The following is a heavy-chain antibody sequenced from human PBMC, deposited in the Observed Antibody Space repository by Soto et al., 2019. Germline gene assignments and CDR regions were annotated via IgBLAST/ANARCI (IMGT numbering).Heavy chain of an antibody. CDR2: ISSSSSTI. CDR1: GFTFSSYS. Sequence: PGGSLRLSCAASGFTFSSYSMNWVRQAPGKGLEWVSYISSSSSTIYYADSVKGRFTISRDNAKNSLYLQMNSLRAEDTAVYYCARTFDYICGSSPLYYMDVWGKGTTVTVSS. CDR3: ARTFDYICGSSPLYYMDV. J-gene: IGHJ6*03. V-gene: IGHV3-48*01. D-gene: IGHD3-16*01.